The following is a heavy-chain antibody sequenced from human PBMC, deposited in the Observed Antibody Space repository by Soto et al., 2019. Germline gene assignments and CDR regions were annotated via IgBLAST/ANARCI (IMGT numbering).Heavy chain of an antibody. J-gene: IGHJ4*02. V-gene: IGHV4-59*01. CDR3: ASENDFWSGYRY. Sequence: SETLSLTCTVSGGSISSYYWSWIRQPPGKGLEWIGYIHYSGSTNYNPSLKSRVTISVDTSKNQFSLKLSSVTAADTAVYYCASENDFWSGYRYWGQGTLVTVPS. D-gene: IGHD3-3*01. CDR2: IHYSGST. CDR1: GGSISSYY.